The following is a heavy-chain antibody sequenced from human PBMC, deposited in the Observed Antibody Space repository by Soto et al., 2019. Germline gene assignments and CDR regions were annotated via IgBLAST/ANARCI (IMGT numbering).Heavy chain of an antibody. V-gene: IGHV4-31*03. Sequence: SETLSLTCTVSGGSISSGGYSWTWIRQHPGKGLEWIGYIYYSGSTYYNPSLKSRVTISVDTSKNQFSLKLSSVTAADTAVYYCAREEVAYYDSGSYNWFDPWGQGILVTVSS. CDR2: IYYSGST. J-gene: IGHJ5*02. D-gene: IGHD3-10*01. CDR1: GGSISSGGYS. CDR3: AREEVAYYDSGSYNWFDP.